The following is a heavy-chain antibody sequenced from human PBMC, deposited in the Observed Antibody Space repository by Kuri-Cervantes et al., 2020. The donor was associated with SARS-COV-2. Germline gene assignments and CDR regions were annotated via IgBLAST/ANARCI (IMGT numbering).Heavy chain of an antibody. Sequence: SETLSLTRTVSGGSISSGGYYWSWIRQPPGKGLEWIGYIYHSGSTYYNPSLKSRVTISVDRSKNQFSLKLSSVTAADTAVYYCARVGVATGGFWFGPWGQGTLVTVSS. D-gene: IGHD5-12*01. CDR2: IYHSGST. CDR3: ARVGVATGGFWFGP. V-gene: IGHV4-30-2*01. J-gene: IGHJ5*02. CDR1: GGSISSGGYY.